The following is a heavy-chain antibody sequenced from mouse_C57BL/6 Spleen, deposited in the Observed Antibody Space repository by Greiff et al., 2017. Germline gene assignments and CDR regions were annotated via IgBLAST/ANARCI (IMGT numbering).Heavy chain of an antibody. J-gene: IGHJ1*03. CDR1: GYTFTSYW. V-gene: IGHV1-53*01. Sequence: QVQLKQPGTELVKPGASVKLSCKASGYTFTSYWMHWVKQRPGQGLEWIGNINPSNGGTNYNEKFKSKATLTVDKSSSTAYMQLSSLTSEDSAVYYGARADYGSSYGWYFDVWGTGTTVTVSS. CDR2: INPSNGGT. CDR3: ARADYGSSYGWYFDV. D-gene: IGHD1-1*01.